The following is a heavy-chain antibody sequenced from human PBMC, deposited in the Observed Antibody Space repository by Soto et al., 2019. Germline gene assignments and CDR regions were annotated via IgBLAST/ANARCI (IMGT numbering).Heavy chain of an antibody. Sequence: EVQLVESGGGLVQPGGSLRLSCAASGFTFSSYWMSWVRQAPGKGLEWVANIKQDGSEKYYVDSVKGRFTISRDNAKNSLYLQMNSLRAEETAVYYCARGPGVRGDYEAGRRYRFYWYFDLWGRGTLVTVSS. CDR2: IKQDGSEK. J-gene: IGHJ2*01. V-gene: IGHV3-7*03. CDR3: ARGPGVRGDYEAGRRYRFYWYFDL. D-gene: IGHD4-17*01. CDR1: GFTFSSYW.